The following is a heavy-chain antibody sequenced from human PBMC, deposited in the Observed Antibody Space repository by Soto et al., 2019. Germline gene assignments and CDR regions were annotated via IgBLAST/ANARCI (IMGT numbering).Heavy chain of an antibody. CDR1: GLTVSSNY. V-gene: IGHV3-66*01. D-gene: IGHD3-9*01. CDR2: IYSGGST. Sequence: PGGSLRLSCATSGLTVSSNYMSWVRQATGKGLERVSVIYSGGSTYYADSVKGRFTISRDNSKNTLYLQMNSLRAEDTAVYYCARSPPMVDWLLYVENYYGMDVWGQGT. J-gene: IGHJ6*02. CDR3: ARSPPMVDWLLYVENYYGMDV.